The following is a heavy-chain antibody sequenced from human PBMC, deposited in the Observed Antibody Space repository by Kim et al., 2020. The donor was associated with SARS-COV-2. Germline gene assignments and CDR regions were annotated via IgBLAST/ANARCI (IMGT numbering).Heavy chain of an antibody. CDR2: VYHSGST. D-gene: IGHD2-15*01. CDR3: AREGYFDGGSFFFDS. V-gene: IGHV4-59*11. Sequence: SETLSLTCTVSGVSITSHYWTWIRQPPGKGLEWIGFVYHSGSTNYNPSLKSRVTMSVETSKNQFSLQLTSMTAVDTAIYYCAREGYFDGGSFFFDSWGQGTLVTVSS. J-gene: IGHJ4*02. CDR1: GVSITSHY.